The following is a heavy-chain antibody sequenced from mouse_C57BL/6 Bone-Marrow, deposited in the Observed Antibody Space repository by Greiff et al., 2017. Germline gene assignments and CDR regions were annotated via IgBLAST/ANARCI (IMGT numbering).Heavy chain of an antibody. V-gene: IGHV1-55*01. CDR3: ARAGPLGRSFDY. J-gene: IGHJ2*01. CDR1: GYTFTSYW. Sequence: QVQLQQPGAELVKPGASVKMSCKASGYTFTSYWITWVKQRPGQGLEWIGDIYPTSGRTNYNEKFKSKAILTVDTSSNTAYMQLSSLTSDDSAVFDGARAGPLGRSFDYWGQGTTLTVSS. CDR2: IYPTSGRT. D-gene: IGHD4-1*01.